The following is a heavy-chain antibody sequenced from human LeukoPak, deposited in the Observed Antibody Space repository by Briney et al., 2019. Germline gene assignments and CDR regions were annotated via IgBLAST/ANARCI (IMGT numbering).Heavy chain of an antibody. CDR2: IKQDGSEK. CDR3: ARGVYDYVWGSYRYPLDY. V-gene: IGHV3-7*01. J-gene: IGHJ4*02. CDR1: VFTFSSYW. Sequence: GGSLRLSCAASVFTFSSYWMSCVRQAPGKGLEWVANIKQDGSEKYYVDSVKGRFTISRDNAKNSLYLQMNSLRAEDTAVYYCARGVYDYVWGSYRYPLDYWGQGTLVTVSS. D-gene: IGHD3-16*02.